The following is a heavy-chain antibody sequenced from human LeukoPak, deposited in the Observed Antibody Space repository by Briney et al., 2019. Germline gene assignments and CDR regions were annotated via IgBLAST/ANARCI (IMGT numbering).Heavy chain of an antibody. CDR3: ARSYCGGDCRFDY. CDR2: IYHSGST. Sequence: SSETLSLTCAVSGYSISSGYYWGWIRQPPGKGLEWIGSIYHSGSTYYNPSLKSRVTISVDTSKNQFSLKLSSLTAADTAVYYCARSYCGGDCRFDYWGQGTLVTVSS. V-gene: IGHV4-38-2*01. J-gene: IGHJ4*02. D-gene: IGHD2-21*01. CDR1: GYSISSGYY.